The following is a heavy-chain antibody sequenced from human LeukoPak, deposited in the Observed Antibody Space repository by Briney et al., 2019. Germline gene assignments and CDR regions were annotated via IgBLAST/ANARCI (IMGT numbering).Heavy chain of an antibody. CDR1: RFTFDDYG. D-gene: IGHD6-6*01. Sequence: PGGSLRLSCAASRFTFDDYGMSWVRQAPGKGLEWVSGINWNGGSTGYADSVKGRFTISRDNAKNSLYLQMNSLRAEDTALYYCARDQGGVLGQLVAYWGQGTLVTVSS. J-gene: IGHJ4*02. V-gene: IGHV3-20*04. CDR2: INWNGGST. CDR3: ARDQGGVLGQLVAY.